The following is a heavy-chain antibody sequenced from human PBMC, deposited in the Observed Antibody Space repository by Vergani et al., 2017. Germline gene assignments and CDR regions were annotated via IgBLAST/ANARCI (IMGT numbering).Heavy chain of an antibody. J-gene: IGHJ6*02. CDR3: ARDRSGEDYDFWSGYSRLTYGMDV. D-gene: IGHD3-3*01. Sequence: QVQLQQWGAGLLKPSETLSLTCAVYGGSFSGYYWSWIRQPPGKGLEWIGEINHSGSTNYNPSLKSRVTISVATSKNQFSLKLSSVTAADTAVYYCARDRSGEDYDFWSGYSRLTYGMDVWGQGTTVTVSS. CDR2: INHSGST. CDR1: GGSFSGYY. V-gene: IGHV4-34*01.